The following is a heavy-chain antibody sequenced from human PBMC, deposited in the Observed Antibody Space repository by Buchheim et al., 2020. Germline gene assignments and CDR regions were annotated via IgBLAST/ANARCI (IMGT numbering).Heavy chain of an antibody. CDR2: ITTTGSTT. Sequence: QVQLVESGGALVEPGGSLRLSCAAPGFIFSDYYMSWIRQAPGKGLEWVSYITTTGSTTYYADSAKGRFTISRDNARNSVYLQMNSLRAEDTAVYYCARASVTDYYYGMDVWGQGTT. V-gene: IGHV3-11*01. CDR1: GFIFSDYY. J-gene: IGHJ6*02. CDR3: ARASVTDYYYGMDV.